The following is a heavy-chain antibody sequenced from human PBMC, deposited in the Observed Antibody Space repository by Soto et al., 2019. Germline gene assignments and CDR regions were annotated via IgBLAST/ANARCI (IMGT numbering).Heavy chain of an antibody. D-gene: IGHD3-16*01. J-gene: IGHJ5*02. CDR3: AKYALISGYRGWCDP. CDR2: ISYDGSNE. CDR1: GFTFSSYA. V-gene: IGHV3-30*18. Sequence: QVHLVESGGGVVQPGRSLRLSCAASGFTFSSYAMHWVRQAPGKGLEWVAFISYDGSNEYYADSVKGRFTISRDNSANTLYLEMNSLRADDTAVYYCAKYALISGYRGWCDPWGQGTLVTVSS.